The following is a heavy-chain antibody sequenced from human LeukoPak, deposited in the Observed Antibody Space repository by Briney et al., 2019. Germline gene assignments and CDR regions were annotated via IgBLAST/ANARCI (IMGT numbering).Heavy chain of an antibody. J-gene: IGHJ3*02. Sequence: GGSLRLSCAASGFTFSSYAMSWVRQAPGKGLEWVSAISGSGGSTYYADSVKGRFTISRDNSRNILYLQMNSLRAEETAVYYCAKDRDMIVVVSVAFDIWGQGTMVTVSS. CDR1: GFTFSSYA. D-gene: IGHD3-22*01. CDR3: AKDRDMIVVVSVAFDI. CDR2: ISGSGGST. V-gene: IGHV3-23*01.